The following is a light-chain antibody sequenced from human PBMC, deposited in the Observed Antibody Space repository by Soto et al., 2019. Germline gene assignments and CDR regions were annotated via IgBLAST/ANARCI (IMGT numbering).Light chain of an antibody. CDR3: SSHAGSNNYV. J-gene: IGLJ1*01. V-gene: IGLV2-14*01. CDR1: SSDVGGYDY. CDR2: EVS. Sequence: QSVVTQPASVSGSPGQSITISCTGTSSDVGGYDYVSWYQQYPGKAPRLIIYEVSSRPSGVSNRFSGSKSGNTASLTVSGLQAEDEADYYCSSHAGSNNYVFGTGTKLTVL.